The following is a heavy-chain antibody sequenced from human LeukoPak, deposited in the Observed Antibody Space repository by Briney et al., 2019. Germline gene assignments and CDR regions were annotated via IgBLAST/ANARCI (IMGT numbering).Heavy chain of an antibody. D-gene: IGHD3-10*01. V-gene: IGHV1-58*01. Sequence: SMKVSCKASGFTFTSSAVQWVRQARGQRLEWIGWIVVGSGNTNYAQKFQERVTITRDMSTSTAYMELSSLRSEDTAVYYCAAATRSGSYYHGPYGMDVWGKETTVTVSS. J-gene: IGHJ6*04. CDR2: IVVGSGNT. CDR3: AAATRSGSYYHGPYGMDV. CDR1: GFTFTSSA.